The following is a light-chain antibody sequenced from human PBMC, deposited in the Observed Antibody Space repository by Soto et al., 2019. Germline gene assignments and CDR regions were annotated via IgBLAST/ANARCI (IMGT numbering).Light chain of an antibody. Sequence: EIVLTQSPGTLSLSPGERATLSCRASQSVSSSYLAWYQQKPGQAPRLLIYGASSRSTGIPDRFSGSVSGTDFTLTISSLEPEEFAVYYCQQYGSSLWTFGQGTKVEIK. CDR2: GAS. CDR3: QQYGSSLWT. J-gene: IGKJ1*01. CDR1: QSVSSSY. V-gene: IGKV3-20*01.